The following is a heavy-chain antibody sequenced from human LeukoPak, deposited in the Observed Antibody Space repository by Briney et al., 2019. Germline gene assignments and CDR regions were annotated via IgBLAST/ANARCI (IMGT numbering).Heavy chain of an antibody. Sequence: GGSLRLSCAASGFTFSRYSMNWVRQAPGRGLEWVSAISGSGGSTYYADSVKGRFTISRDNSKNTLYLQMNSLRAEDTAVYYCVVWGSYRNLDYWGQGTLVTVSS. CDR3: VVWGSYRNLDY. J-gene: IGHJ4*02. CDR1: GFTFSRYS. D-gene: IGHD3-16*02. V-gene: IGHV3-23*01. CDR2: ISGSGGST.